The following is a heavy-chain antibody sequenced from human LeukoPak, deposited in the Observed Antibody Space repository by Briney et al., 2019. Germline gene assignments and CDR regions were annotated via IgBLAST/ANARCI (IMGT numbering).Heavy chain of an antibody. Sequence: PSQTLSLTCTVSGGSISSGDYYWSRIRQPPGKGLEWIGYIYYSGSTYYNPSLKSRVTISVDMSKNQFSLKLSSVTAADTAVYYCASNCGGDCFSDYWGQGTLVTVSS. CDR1: GGSISSGDYY. V-gene: IGHV4-30-4*01. CDR2: IYYSGST. CDR3: ASNCGGDCFSDY. J-gene: IGHJ4*02. D-gene: IGHD2-21*02.